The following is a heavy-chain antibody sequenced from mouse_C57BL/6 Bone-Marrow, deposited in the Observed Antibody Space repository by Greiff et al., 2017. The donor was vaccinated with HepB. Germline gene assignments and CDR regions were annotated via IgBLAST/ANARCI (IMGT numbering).Heavy chain of an antibody. CDR1: GYTFTSYW. CDR3: ARDELFYSNYPYAMDY. Sequence: VQLQQPGAELVRPGTSVKLSCKASGYTFTSYWMHWVKQRPGQGLEWIGVIDPSDSYTNYNQKFKGKATLTVDPSSSTAYMQLSSLTSEDSAVYYCARDELFYSNYPYAMDYWGQGTSVTVSS. CDR2: IDPSDSYT. J-gene: IGHJ4*01. V-gene: IGHV1-59*01. D-gene: IGHD2-5*01.